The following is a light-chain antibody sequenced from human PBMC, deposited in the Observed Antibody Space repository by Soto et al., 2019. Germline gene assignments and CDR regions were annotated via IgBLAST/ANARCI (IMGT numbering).Light chain of an antibody. Sequence: EIVLTQSPGTLSLTPGESATLSCRASQSVSSSFLVWYKQRPGQAPRLLMSGASTRATGTPDRFSGGGSGTDFTLTISSLEPEDSAVYYCQQRHMWPITFGQGTRLEIK. J-gene: IGKJ5*01. V-gene: IGKV3D-20*02. CDR3: QQRHMWPIT. CDR1: QSVSSSF. CDR2: GAS.